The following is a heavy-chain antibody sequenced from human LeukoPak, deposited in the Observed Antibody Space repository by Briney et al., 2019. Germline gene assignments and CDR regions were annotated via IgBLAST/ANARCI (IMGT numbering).Heavy chain of an antibody. CDR1: GFTISGYA. CDR2: IWFDGNNK. Sequence: GGSLRLSCAASGFTISGYAMSWVRQSPGKGLEWVAVIWFDGNNKFYADSVKGRFTVSRDNSKNTLYLHMNSLRGEDTAVYYCAKAARLGPSHFDYWGRGTLVTVSS. D-gene: IGHD6-25*01. CDR3: AKAARLGPSHFDY. V-gene: IGHV3-33*06. J-gene: IGHJ4*02.